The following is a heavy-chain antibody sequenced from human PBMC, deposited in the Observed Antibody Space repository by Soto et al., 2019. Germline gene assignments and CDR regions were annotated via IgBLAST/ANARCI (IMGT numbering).Heavy chain of an antibody. J-gene: IGHJ3*02. CDR3: AADRYCSSNTCPGAFDI. Sequence: EVQLLESGGDLAEPGGSLRLSCAASGFAFTHVWMTWVRQAPGRGLEWVGRIKRKIDGETTNYAAPVKGRFTISRDDSTNKLYLQMNSLKTDDSAVYYCAADRYCSSNTCPGAFDIWGQGTTV. CDR2: IKRKIDGETT. D-gene: IGHD2-2*01. V-gene: IGHV3-15*01. CDR1: GFAFTHVW.